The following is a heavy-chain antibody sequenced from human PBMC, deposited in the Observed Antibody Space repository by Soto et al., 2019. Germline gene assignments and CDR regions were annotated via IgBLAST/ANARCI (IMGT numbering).Heavy chain of an antibody. CDR1: GFTFSSYA. J-gene: IGHJ4*02. CDR3: AKDRGVSPIGNKGNFDY. V-gene: IGHV3-23*01. Sequence: WSLRLSCAASGFTFSSYAMSWVRQAPGKGLEWVSSISGSGGSTYYADSVKGRFTISRDNSKNTLYLQMNSLRAEDTAVYYCAKDRGVSPIGNKGNFDYWGQGTLVTVSS. CDR2: ISGSGGST. D-gene: IGHD2-8*01.